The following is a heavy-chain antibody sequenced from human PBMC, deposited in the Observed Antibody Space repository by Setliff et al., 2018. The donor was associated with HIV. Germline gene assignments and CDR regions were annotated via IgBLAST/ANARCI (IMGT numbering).Heavy chain of an antibody. CDR2: ISSSGSTI. CDR3: ARWGYSRDGMDV. CDR1: GFTFSSYE. Sequence: GGSLRLSCAGSGSAASGFTFSSYEINWVRQAPGKGLEWLSYISSSGSTIYYADSVKGRFIISRDNAKNSLNLQMNSLRAEDTAVYYCARWGYSRDGMDVWGQGTTVTVSS. J-gene: IGHJ6*02. V-gene: IGHV3-48*03. D-gene: IGHD4-4*01.